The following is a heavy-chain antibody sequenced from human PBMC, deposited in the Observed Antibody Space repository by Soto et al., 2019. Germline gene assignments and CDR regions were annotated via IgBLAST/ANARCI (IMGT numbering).Heavy chain of an antibody. CDR1: GGTFSSYA. D-gene: IGHD4-17*01. V-gene: IGHV1-69*01. J-gene: IGHJ6*02. Sequence: QVQLVQSGAEVKKPGSSVKVSCKASGGTFSSYAISWVRQAPGQGLEWMGGIIPIFGTANYAQKFQGRVTIIADESTSTAYMELSSLRSEDTAVYYCARARFYGDYVYYYGMDVWGQGTTVTVSS. CDR3: ARARFYGDYVYYYGMDV. CDR2: IIPIFGTA.